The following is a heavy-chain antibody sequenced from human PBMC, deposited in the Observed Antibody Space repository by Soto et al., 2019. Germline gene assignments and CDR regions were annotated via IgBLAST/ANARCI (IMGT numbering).Heavy chain of an antibody. D-gene: IGHD3-10*01. CDR2: IIPIFGTA. J-gene: IGHJ6*02. CDR1: GGTFSSYA. CDR3: ARDYQSGIPLFGYKSYYYSGMDV. Sequence: GASVKVSCKASGGTFSSYAISWVRQATGQGLEWMGGIIPIFGTANYAQKFQGRVTITADKSTSTAYMELSSLRSEDTAVYYCARDYQSGIPLFGYKSYYYSGMDVWGQGTTVTVSS. V-gene: IGHV1-69*06.